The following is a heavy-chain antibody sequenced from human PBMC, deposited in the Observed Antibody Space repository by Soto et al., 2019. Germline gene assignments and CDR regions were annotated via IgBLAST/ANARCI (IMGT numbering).Heavy chain of an antibody. J-gene: IGHJ4*02. Sequence: GASVKVSCKASGYTFTSYYMHWVRQAPGQGLEWMGIINPSGGSTSYAQKFQGRVTMTRDTSTSTVYMELSSLRSEDTAVYHCARVGYCSGGSCYYFDDWGQGTLVTVSS. D-gene: IGHD2-15*01. CDR2: INPSGGST. V-gene: IGHV1-46*03. CDR3: ARVGYCSGGSCYYFDD. CDR1: GYTFTSYY.